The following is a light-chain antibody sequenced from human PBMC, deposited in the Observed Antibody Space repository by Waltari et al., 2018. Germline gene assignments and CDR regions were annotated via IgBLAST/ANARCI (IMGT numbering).Light chain of an antibody. CDR3: NSRDSSANLMI. CDR1: SLSSSY. CDR2: GQN. Sequence: SSELTPDPAVSVALGQTVRTTCQGDSLSSSYAAWYQQKPGQAPFLGIYGQNKRPSRIPDRFSGSNSGTTASLLITGAQAEYEADYYCNSRDSSANLMIFGGGTKLTVL. V-gene: IGLV3-19*01. J-gene: IGLJ2*01.